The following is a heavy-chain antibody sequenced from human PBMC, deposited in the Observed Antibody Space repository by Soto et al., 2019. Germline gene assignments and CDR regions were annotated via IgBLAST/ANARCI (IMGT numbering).Heavy chain of an antibody. CDR2: INPNGGST. CDR1: GYPFINSY. V-gene: IGHV1-46*03. Sequence: ASVKVSCKASGYPFINSYIHWVRQAPGQGLEWMGVINPNGGSTVYAQKFQGRVTLTRDTSTSTVYVELSSLRSDDTAVYFCVRATAARQRDYSYHYYLHIWGKGTTVTVSS. D-gene: IGHD6-6*01. J-gene: IGHJ6*03. CDR3: VRATAARQRDYSYHYYLHI.